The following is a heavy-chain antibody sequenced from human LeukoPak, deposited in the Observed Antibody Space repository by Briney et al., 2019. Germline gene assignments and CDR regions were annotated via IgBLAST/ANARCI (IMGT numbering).Heavy chain of an antibody. CDR3: ARGRVRRYYYDSSGYYAFDI. CDR1: GGSFSGYY. D-gene: IGHD3-22*01. CDR2: INHSGST. Sequence: SETLSLTCAVYGGSFSGYYWSWIRQPPGKGLEWIGEINHSGSTNYNPSLKSRVTISVGTSKNQFSLKLSSVTAADTAVYYCARGRVRRYYYDSSGYYAFDIWGQGTMVTVSS. V-gene: IGHV4-34*01. J-gene: IGHJ3*02.